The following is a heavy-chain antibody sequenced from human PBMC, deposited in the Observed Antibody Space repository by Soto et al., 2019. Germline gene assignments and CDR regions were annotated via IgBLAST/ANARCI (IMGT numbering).Heavy chain of an antibody. CDR2: INTYNGNT. D-gene: IGHD3-16*01. J-gene: IGHJ6*02. CDR3: AMVDVYVTPSPQDV. Sequence: QVQLVQSGAEVKNPGASVKVSCKASGYTFTRYGIGWARQAPGQGLEWMGWINTYNGNTNYAQNVKARVTLTTDTSTRTTYMKLRSLRSNDTAIYYCAMVDVYVTPSPQDVWGQGTTVIVSS. V-gene: IGHV1-18*01. CDR1: GYTFTRYG.